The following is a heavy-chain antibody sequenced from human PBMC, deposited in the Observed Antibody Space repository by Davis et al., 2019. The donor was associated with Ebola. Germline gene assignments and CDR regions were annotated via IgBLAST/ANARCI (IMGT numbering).Heavy chain of an antibody. D-gene: IGHD2/OR15-2a*01. J-gene: IGHJ4*02. CDR1: SGSFSGYS. Sequence: SETLSLTCAVYSGSFSGYSWTWIRQPPGEGLEWIGEINHSGSTNYNPSLKSRVTISVDTSKNQFSLKMTSVTAADTAVYYCARGRPFFWGQGDPVTVSS. V-gene: IGHV4-34*01. CDR3: ARGRPFF. CDR2: INHSGST.